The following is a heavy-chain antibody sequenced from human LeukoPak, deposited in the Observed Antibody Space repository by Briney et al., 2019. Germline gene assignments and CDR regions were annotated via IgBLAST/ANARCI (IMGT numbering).Heavy chain of an antibody. CDR3: ARAWMLRDYYFDY. CDR1: GYTFTSYY. J-gene: IGHJ4*02. D-gene: IGHD2-2*03. V-gene: IGHV1-46*01. Sequence: ASVKVSCKASGYTFTSYYMHWVRQAPGQGLEWMGIINPSSGSTSYAQKFQGRVTMTRDMSTSTVYMELSSLRSEDTAVYYCARAWMLRDYYFDYWGQGTLVTVSS. CDR2: INPSSGST.